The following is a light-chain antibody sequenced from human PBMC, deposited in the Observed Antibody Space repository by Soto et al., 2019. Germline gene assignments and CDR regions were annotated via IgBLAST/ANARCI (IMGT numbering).Light chain of an antibody. CDR3: QSYDSSLSAL. J-gene: IGLJ1*01. V-gene: IGLV1-40*01. CDR1: SSHIGAGYD. CDR2: GNS. Sequence: QSVLTQPPSVSGAPGQRGTLSCTGSSSHIGAGYDVHWYQQLPGTAPKLLIYGNSNRPSGVPDRFSGSKSGTSASLAITGLQAEDEADYYCQSYDSSLSALFGTGTKVTVL.